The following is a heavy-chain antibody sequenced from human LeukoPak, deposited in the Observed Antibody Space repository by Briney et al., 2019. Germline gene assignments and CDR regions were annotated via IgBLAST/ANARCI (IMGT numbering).Heavy chain of an antibody. CDR2: IRGSGANT. J-gene: IGHJ4*02. D-gene: IGHD6-19*01. V-gene: IGHV3-23*01. Sequence: PGGSLRLSCAASGFTFSSYAMSWVRQAPGKGLEWVSAIRGSGANTYYADSVKGRFTISRDNSKNTLFLQMNSLRAEDTAVYYCAKDSWLVRGYYFDYWGQGTLVTVSS. CDR1: GFTFSSYA. CDR3: AKDSWLVRGYYFDY.